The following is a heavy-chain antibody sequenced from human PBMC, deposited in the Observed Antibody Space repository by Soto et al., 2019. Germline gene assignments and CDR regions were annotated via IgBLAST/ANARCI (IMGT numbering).Heavy chain of an antibody. CDR1: GGSISNYY. Sequence: QVQLQESGPGLVKPSETLSLTCTVSGGSISNYYWSWLRQPPGKRLEGIGYIYYTGSTNYNPSLKSRVTMAVDTSKNQFSLKLSSVTAADTAVYYCARANYFDYWGQGALVIVSS. V-gene: IGHV4-59*08. CDR3: ARANYFDY. CDR2: IYYTGST. J-gene: IGHJ4*02.